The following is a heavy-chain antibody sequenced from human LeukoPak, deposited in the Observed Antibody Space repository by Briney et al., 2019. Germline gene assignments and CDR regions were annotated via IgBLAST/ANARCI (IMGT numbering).Heavy chain of an antibody. CDR1: GYTVTSYD. J-gene: IGHJ4*02. V-gene: IGHV1-8*01. CDR3: ARGKAYYDILTGYSAYYFDY. D-gene: IGHD3-9*01. CDR2: MNPNSGNT. Sequence: ASVKVSCKASGYTVTSYDINWVRQATGQGLEWMGWMNPNSGNTGYAQKFQGRVTMTRNTSISTAYMELSSLRSEDTAVYYCARGKAYYDILTGYSAYYFDYWGQGTLVTVSS.